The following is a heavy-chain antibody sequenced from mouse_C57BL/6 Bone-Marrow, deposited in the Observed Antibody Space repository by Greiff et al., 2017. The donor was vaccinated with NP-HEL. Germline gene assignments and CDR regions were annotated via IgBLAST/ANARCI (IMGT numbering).Heavy chain of an antibody. D-gene: IGHD1-1*01. J-gene: IGHJ2*01. CDR2: IDPENGDT. CDR1: GFNIKDDY. CDR3: TTDYYGSRDY. Sequence: DVHLVESGAELVRPGASVKLSCTASGFNIKDDYMHWVKQRPEQGLEWIGWIDPENGDTEYASKFQGKATITADTSSNTAYLQLSSLTSEDTAVYYCTTDYYGSRDYWGQGTTLTVSS. V-gene: IGHV14-4*01.